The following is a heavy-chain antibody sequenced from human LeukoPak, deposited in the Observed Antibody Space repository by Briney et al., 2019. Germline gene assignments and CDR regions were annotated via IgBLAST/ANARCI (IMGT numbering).Heavy chain of an antibody. CDR2: IYYSGST. CDR3: ARRIVDYGDPHFDY. V-gene: IGHV4-59*08. Sequence: PSETLSLTCTVSGGSISSYYWSWIRQPPGKGLEWIGYIYYSGSTNYNPSLKSRVTISVDTSKNQFSLKLSSVTAADTAVYYCARRIVDYGDPHFDYWGQGTLVAVSS. CDR1: GGSISSYY. D-gene: IGHD4-17*01. J-gene: IGHJ4*02.